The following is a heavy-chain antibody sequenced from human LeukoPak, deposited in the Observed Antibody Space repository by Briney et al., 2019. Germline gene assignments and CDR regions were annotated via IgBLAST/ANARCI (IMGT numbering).Heavy chain of an antibody. J-gene: IGHJ2*01. Sequence: SETLSLTCTVSGGSINNYYWSWIRQPPGKGLEWIGHIYYTGSTNYNPSLKSRVTISVDTSKNQFSLKLSSVTAADTAVYYCAKESNSSDNWYFDLWGRGTLVTVSS. CDR3: AKESNSSDNWYFDL. CDR2: IYYTGST. D-gene: IGHD2/OR15-2a*01. V-gene: IGHV4-59*01. CDR1: GGSINNYY.